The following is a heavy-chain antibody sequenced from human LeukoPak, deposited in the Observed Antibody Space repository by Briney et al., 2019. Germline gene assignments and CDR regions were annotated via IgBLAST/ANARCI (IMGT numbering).Heavy chain of an antibody. D-gene: IGHD1-14*01. V-gene: IGHV3-30*02. CDR2: IRYDGSNK. CDR3: AKDTTPPKAGLDP. J-gene: IGHJ5*02. CDR1: VFTFSSSG. Sequence: GGSLRLSCPASVFTFSSSGMHWVRQAPRKGVEWVALIRYDGSNKYYADSVKGRFTISRDNSKNTMYLQMNSLRAEDPAVYYCAKDTTPPKAGLDPWGQGTLVTVSS.